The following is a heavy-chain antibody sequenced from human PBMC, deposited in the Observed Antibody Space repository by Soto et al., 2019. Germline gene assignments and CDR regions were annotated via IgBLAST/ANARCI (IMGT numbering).Heavy chain of an antibody. D-gene: IGHD2-2*01. J-gene: IGHJ6*03. CDR1: GGSISSYY. Sequence: SETLSLTCTVSGGSISSYYWSWIRQPPGKGREWIGYIYYSGSTNYNPSLKSRVTISVDTSKNQFSLKLSSVTAADTAVYYCARDYRRVVPAAKGKNYYYYMDVWGKGTTVT. CDR3: ARDYRRVVPAAKGKNYYYYMDV. CDR2: IYYSGST. V-gene: IGHV4-59*01.